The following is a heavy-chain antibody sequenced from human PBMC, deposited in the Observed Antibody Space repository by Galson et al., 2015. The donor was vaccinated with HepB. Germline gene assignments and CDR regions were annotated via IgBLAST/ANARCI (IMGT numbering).Heavy chain of an antibody. CDR3: ARDWGYSYGYPGAFDI. Sequence: SLRLSCAASGFTVSSNYMSWVRQAPGKGLEWVSVIYSGGSTYYADSVKGRFTISRDNSKNTLYLQMNSLRAEDTAVYYCARDWGYSYGYPGAFDIWGQGTMVTVSS. J-gene: IGHJ3*02. D-gene: IGHD5-18*01. V-gene: IGHV3-53*01. CDR2: IYSGGST. CDR1: GFTVSSNY.